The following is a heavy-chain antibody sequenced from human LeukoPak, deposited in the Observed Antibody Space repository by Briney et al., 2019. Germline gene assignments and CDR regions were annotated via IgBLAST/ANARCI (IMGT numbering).Heavy chain of an antibody. CDR3: AGWAYDSSGYRLDY. Sequence: SETLSLTCTVSGGSISSYYWSWIRQPPGKGLEWIGYIYYSGSTNHNPSLKSRVTISVDTSKNQFSLKLSSVTAADTAIYYCAGWAYDSSGYRLDYWGQGTLVTVSS. D-gene: IGHD3-22*01. J-gene: IGHJ4*02. CDR2: IYYSGST. CDR1: GGSISSYY. V-gene: IGHV4-59*01.